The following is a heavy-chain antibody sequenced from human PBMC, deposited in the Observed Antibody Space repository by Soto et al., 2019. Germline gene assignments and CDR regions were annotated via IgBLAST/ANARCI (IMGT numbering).Heavy chain of an antibody. CDR2: ISSSSSYI. V-gene: IGHV3-21*01. CDR1: GFTFSSYS. CDR3: ARTYYDFWSGYDDQYYFDY. D-gene: IGHD3-3*01. J-gene: IGHJ4*02. Sequence: GGSLRLSCAASGFTFSSYSMNWVRQAPGKGLEWVSSISSSSSYIYYADSVKGRFTISRDNAKNSLYLQMNSLRAEDTAVYYCARTYYDFWSGYDDQYYFDYWGQGTLVTVSS.